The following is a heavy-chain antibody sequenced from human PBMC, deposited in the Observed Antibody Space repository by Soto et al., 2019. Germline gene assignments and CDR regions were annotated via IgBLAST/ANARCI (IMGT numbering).Heavy chain of an antibody. J-gene: IGHJ3*01. CDR3: ATWHEREHAYDV. D-gene: IGHD1-1*01. CDR2: LYDVDGS. Sequence: GSLRLSCAAFGLTISGKKYVAWVRQAPGKGLEWVSALYDVDGSFYADSVKGRFTTSSDSSKTTVYLQMNDLRPDDTAVYYCATWHEREHAYDVWGQGTTVTVSS. CDR1: GLTISGKKY. V-gene: IGHV3-53*01.